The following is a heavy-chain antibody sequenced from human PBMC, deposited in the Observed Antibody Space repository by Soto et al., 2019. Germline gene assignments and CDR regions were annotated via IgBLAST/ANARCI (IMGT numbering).Heavy chain of an antibody. CDR1: AYTFTSYG. D-gene: IGHD2-2*02. CDR3: ARDFCSRTSRYKAGTDY. Sequence: ASVKGSCKASAYTFTSYGISWVRRAPGQGLEWMGGISAYNGNTNYEQKLQGRVTMTTDTSTSTAYMELRSLRSDDTAVYYCARDFCSRTSRYKAGTDYWGQGTLVTVSS. V-gene: IGHV1-18*04. J-gene: IGHJ4*02. CDR2: ISAYNGNT.